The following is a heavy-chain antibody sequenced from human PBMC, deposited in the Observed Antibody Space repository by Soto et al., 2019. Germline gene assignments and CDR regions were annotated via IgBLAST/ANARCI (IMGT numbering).Heavy chain of an antibody. CDR2: ISGYNGDT. CDR3: AKNGQPPYYYYGLDV. V-gene: IGHV1-18*01. Sequence: QGHLVQSGGEVKKPGASVKVSCKASGYTFTRYGISWVRQAPGQGLEWMGWISGYNGDTIYAQNVQGRVSMTIDTSTSTAYMELRSLTSDDTAVYYCAKNGQPPYYYYGLDVWGQGTTVTVSS. J-gene: IGHJ6*02. D-gene: IGHD2-8*01. CDR1: GYTFTRYG.